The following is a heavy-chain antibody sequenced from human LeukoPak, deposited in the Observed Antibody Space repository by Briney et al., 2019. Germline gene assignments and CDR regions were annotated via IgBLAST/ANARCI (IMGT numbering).Heavy chain of an antibody. J-gene: IGHJ6*02. D-gene: IGHD3-3*01. CDR2: ISGSGGST. V-gene: IGHV3-23*01. CDR1: RFTFSSYA. CDR3: AKNGKNPQRFLEWLTNYYYGMDV. Sequence: GGSLRLSCAASRFTFSSYAMSWVRQAPGKGLEWVSAISGSGGSTYYADSVKGRFTISRDNSKNTLYLQMNSLRAEDTAVYYCAKNGKNPQRFLEWLTNYYYGMDVWSQGTTVTVSS.